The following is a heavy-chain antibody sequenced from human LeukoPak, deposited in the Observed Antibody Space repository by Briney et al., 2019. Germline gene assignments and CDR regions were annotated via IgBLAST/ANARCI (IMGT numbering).Heavy chain of an antibody. D-gene: IGHD3-10*01. V-gene: IGHV4-39*07. J-gene: IGHJ3*02. CDR1: GGSISSSSYY. Sequence: SETLSLTCTVSGGSISSSSYYWNWIRQPPGKGLEWIGEINHSGSTNYNPSLKSRVTISVDTSKNQFSLKLSSVTAADTAVYYCARGRGYYGSGRFDIWGQGTMVTVSS. CDR3: ARGRGYYGSGRFDI. CDR2: INHSGST.